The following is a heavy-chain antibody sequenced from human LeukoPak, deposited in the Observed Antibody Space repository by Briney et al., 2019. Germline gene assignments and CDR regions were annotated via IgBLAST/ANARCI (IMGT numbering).Heavy chain of an antibody. D-gene: IGHD3-10*01. CDR1: GFTFSSYE. CDR2: ISSSGSTI. CDR3: ARERADSADYYYGMDV. J-gene: IGHJ6*04. Sequence: PGGSLRLSCAASGFTFSSYEMNWGRQAPGKGLEWVSYISSSGSTIYYADSVKGRFTSSRDNAKNSLYLQMNSLRAEDTAVYYCARERADSADYYYGMDVWGKGTTVTVSS. V-gene: IGHV3-48*03.